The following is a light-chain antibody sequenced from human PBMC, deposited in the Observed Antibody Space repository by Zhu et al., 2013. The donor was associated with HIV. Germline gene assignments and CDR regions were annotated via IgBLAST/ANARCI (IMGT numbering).Light chain of an antibody. CDR2: SHD. J-gene: IGLJ3*02. CDR1: TSNIGSNA. CDR3: CSYAGSSTLV. V-gene: IGLV1-44*01. Sequence: QSVLTQPPSASATPGQRVTISCSGSTSNIGSNAVNWYQQLPGTAPELLIYSHDQRPSGIPDRFSGSKSGNTASLTISGLQAEDEADYYCCSYAGSSTLVFGGGTKLTVL.